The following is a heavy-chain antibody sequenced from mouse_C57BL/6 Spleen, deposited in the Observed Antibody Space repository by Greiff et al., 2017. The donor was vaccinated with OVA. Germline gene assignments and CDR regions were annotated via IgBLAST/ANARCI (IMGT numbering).Heavy chain of an antibody. CDR2: IYPGSGNT. CDR3: AGGLLAWFAY. J-gene: IGHJ3*01. V-gene: IGHV1-76*01. D-gene: IGHD1-1*01. Sequence: QVQLQQSGAELVRPGASVKLSCKASGYTFTDYYINWVKQRPGQGLEWIARIYPGSGNTYYNEKFKGKATLTAEKSSSTAYMQLSSLTSEDSAVYFCAGGLLAWFAYWGQGTLVTVSA. CDR1: GYTFTDYY.